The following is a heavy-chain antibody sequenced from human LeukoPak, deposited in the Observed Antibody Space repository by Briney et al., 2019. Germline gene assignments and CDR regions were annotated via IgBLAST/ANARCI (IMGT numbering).Heavy chain of an antibody. CDR2: ISGSGGST. J-gene: IGHJ4*02. D-gene: IGHD5-18*01. CDR3: AKDVRYSYGPTDY. Sequence: PGGSLRLSCAASGFTFSSYAMSWVRQAPGKGLEWVSAISGSGGSTYYADSVKGRFTISRDNSKNMLYLQMNSLRAEDTAVYYCAKDVRYSYGPTDYWGQGTLVTVSS. CDR1: GFTFSSYA. V-gene: IGHV3-23*01.